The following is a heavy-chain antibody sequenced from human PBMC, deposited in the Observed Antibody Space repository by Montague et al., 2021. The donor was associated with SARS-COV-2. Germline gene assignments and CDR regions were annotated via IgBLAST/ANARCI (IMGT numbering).Heavy chain of an antibody. CDR2: SYTSGSI. CDR1: GDSITSGSYY. V-gene: IGHV4-61*02. J-gene: IGHJ4*02. D-gene: IGHD1-26*01. Sequence: TLSLTCTVSGDSITSGSYYWNWVRQPAGKGLEWVGRSYTSGSIDYNPSLKSRLTISVDTSKNQFSLKLSSVTAADTAVYFCAREWESYSGRFDCWGQGALVTVSS. CDR3: AREWESYSGRFDC.